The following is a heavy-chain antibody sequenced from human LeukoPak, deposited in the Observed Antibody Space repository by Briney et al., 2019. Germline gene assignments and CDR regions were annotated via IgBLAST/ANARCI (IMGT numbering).Heavy chain of an antibody. Sequence: PGGSLRLSCAASGFTLSSYAMRWVRQAPGKGLEWVSSISGSGGSTYYADSVKGRFSISRDNSKNTLYLQMNSLRPEDTAVYYCARDRPEILFMDAFDIWGQGTMVTVSS. V-gene: IGHV3-23*01. D-gene: IGHD1-14*01. J-gene: IGHJ3*02. CDR3: ARDRPEILFMDAFDI. CDR2: ISGSGGST. CDR1: GFTLSSYA.